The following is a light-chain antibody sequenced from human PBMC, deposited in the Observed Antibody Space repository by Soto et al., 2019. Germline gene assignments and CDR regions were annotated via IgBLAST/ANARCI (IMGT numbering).Light chain of an antibody. V-gene: IGLV1-44*01. J-gene: IGLJ1*01. CDR2: SNI. CDR1: SSNIGTTT. CDR3: AAWDGSLNGSYV. Sequence: QSVLTQPPSASGTPGQRVTISCSGSSSNIGTTTIDWYQQLPGSAPKLLIYSNIQRPSGVPDRFSASKSCTSASLAISGLQSEDEAEYYCAAWDGSLNGSYVFGTGTKLTVL.